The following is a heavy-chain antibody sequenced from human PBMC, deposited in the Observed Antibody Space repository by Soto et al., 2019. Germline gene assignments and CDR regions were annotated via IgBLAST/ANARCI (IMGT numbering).Heavy chain of an antibody. CDR3: AKKDGSTSSDYGRDS. Sequence: GASVKVSCKASGYTFTSYYMHWVRQAPGQGLEWMGIINPSGGSTSYAQKFQGRVTMTRDTSTSTVYMELSSLRSEDTAVYYCAKKDGSTSSDYGRDSWGQGPTVTASS. V-gene: IGHV1-46*01. CDR1: GYTFTSYY. J-gene: IGHJ6*02. CDR2: INPSGGST. D-gene: IGHD1-1*01.